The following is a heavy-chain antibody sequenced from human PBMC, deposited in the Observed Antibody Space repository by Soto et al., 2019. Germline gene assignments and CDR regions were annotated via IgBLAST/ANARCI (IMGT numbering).Heavy chain of an antibody. J-gene: IGHJ4*02. Sequence: ASVKVSCKASGYTFTSYGISWVRQAPGQGLEWMGWISAYNGNTNYAQKLQGRVTMTTDTSTSTAYMELRSLRSDDTAVYYCARDEDIAAAGPSAAGYWGQGTLVTVSS. D-gene: IGHD6-13*01. CDR3: ARDEDIAAAGPSAAGY. V-gene: IGHV1-18*01. CDR2: ISAYNGNT. CDR1: GYTFTSYG.